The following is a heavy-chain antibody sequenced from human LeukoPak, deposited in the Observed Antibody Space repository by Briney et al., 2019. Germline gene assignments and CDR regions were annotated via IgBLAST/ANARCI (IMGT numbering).Heavy chain of an antibody. J-gene: IGHJ4*02. V-gene: IGHV3-23*01. D-gene: IGHD3-9*01. Sequence: GGSLRLSCAASGFPCSTYAMSWVRQAPRKGLEWVSAISGRGGSTYYADSVKGRFTISRDNSKNTLYLQMNSLRAEDTAVYYCAKSTWFDYFDYWGQGTLVTVSS. CDR3: AKSTWFDYFDY. CDR1: GFPCSTYA. CDR2: ISGRGGST.